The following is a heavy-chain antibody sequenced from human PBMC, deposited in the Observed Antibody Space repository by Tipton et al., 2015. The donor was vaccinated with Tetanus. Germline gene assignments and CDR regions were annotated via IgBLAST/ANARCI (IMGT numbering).Heavy chain of an antibody. Sequence: QLVQSGADVKKPGESLKISCKASGYSFTSHWIGWVRQMPGKGLEWMGMIFPDDSDTRYSPSFQGHVTFSVDKSTSTVYLQWSSLKASDTAMYFRARMYSTSSPFDHWGQGTLVAVSS. CDR1: GYSFTSHW. D-gene: IGHD6-6*01. J-gene: IGHJ4*02. CDR2: IFPDDSDT. V-gene: IGHV5-51*01. CDR3: ARMYSTSSPFDH.